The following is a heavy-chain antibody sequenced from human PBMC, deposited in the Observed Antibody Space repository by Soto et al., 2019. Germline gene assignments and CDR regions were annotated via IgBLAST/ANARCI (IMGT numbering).Heavy chain of an antibody. CDR2: IWYDGSNK. CDR1: GFTFSSYG. V-gene: IGHV3-33*01. CDR3: ARDYRSDIVALRPGY. Sequence: GGSLRLSCAASGFTFSSYGMHWVRQAPGKGLEWVAVIWYDGSNKYYADSVKGRFTISRDNSKNTLYLQMNSLRAEDTAVYYCARDYRSDIVALRPGYWGQGTLVTVSS. D-gene: IGHD5-12*01. J-gene: IGHJ4*02.